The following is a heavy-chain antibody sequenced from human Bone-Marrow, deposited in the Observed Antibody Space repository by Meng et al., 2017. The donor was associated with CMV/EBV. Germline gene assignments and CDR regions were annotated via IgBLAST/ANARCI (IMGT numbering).Heavy chain of an antibody. V-gene: IGHV4-59*01. CDR2: IYYSGST. J-gene: IGHJ6*02. CDR1: GGSISSYY. Sequence: SETRSLTCTVSGGSISSYYWSWIRQPPGKGLEWIGYIYYSGSTNYNPSLKSRVTISVDTSKNQFSLKLSSVTAADTAVYYWARASYYDFWSGNYGMDVWGQGTTVTVSS. D-gene: IGHD3-3*01. CDR3: ARASYYDFWSGNYGMDV.